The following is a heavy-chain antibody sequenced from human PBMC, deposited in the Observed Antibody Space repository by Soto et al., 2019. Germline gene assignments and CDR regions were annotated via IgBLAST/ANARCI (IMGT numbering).Heavy chain of an antibody. Sequence: RGESLKISCKGSGYSFTSYWISWVRQMPGKGLEWMGRIDPSDSYTNYSPSFQGHVTISADKSISTAYLQWSSLKASDTAMYYCARHGAGITIFGVVTTNWFDPWGQGTLVTVSS. D-gene: IGHD3-3*01. CDR3: ARHGAGITIFGVVTTNWFDP. V-gene: IGHV5-10-1*01. CDR2: IDPSDSYT. CDR1: GYSFTSYW. J-gene: IGHJ5*02.